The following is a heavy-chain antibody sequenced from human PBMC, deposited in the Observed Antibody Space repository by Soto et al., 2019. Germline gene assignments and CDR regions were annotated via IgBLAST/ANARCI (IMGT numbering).Heavy chain of an antibody. D-gene: IGHD4-17*01. Sequence: SGGSLRLSCTASGFTFRDFAMSWVRQTPGKGLEWVTFIRSKTYGGTTEYAASVKGRFALSRDDSRSIAYLQMNSLKTEDTAVYYCTRVYGGNSGLGFDYWGQVTLVTVSS. CDR1: GFTFRDFA. CDR2: IRSKTYGGTT. CDR3: TRVYGGNSGLGFDY. J-gene: IGHJ4*02. V-gene: IGHV3-49*04.